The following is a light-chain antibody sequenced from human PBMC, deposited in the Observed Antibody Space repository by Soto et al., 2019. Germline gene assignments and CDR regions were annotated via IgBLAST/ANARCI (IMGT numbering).Light chain of an antibody. V-gene: IGKV1-39*01. J-gene: IGKJ5*01. CDR2: AAS. Sequence: DIKMTQSPSSLSASVGDRVTITCRARQNINSYLNWYQQKPGKAPKLLIYAASSLQSGVPSRFSGSGSGTDFTLTVSSLQPEDFATYYCHQSYDIPTFGQGTRLAIK. CDR1: QNINSY. CDR3: HQSYDIPT.